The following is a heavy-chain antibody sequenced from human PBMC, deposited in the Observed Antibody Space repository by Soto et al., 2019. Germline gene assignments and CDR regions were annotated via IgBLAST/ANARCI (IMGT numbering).Heavy chain of an antibody. CDR2: IWYDGSNK. Sequence: PGGSLRLSCAASGFTFSSYGMHWVRQAPGKGLEWVAVIWYDGSNKYYADSVKGRFTISRDNSKNTLYLQMNSLRAEDTAVYYCARASIAVAGTATFDYWGQGTLVTVSS. V-gene: IGHV3-33*01. D-gene: IGHD6-19*01. CDR3: ARASIAVAGTATFDY. CDR1: GFTFSSYG. J-gene: IGHJ4*02.